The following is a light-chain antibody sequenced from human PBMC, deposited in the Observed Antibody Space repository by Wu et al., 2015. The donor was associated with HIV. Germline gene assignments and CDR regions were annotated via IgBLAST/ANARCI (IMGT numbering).Light chain of an antibody. V-gene: IGKV1-5*03. J-gene: IGKJ4*01. Sequence: DIQMTQSPSTLSASVGDRVTITCRASQSISSWLAWYQQKPGKAPKLLIYKASSLESGVPSRFSGSGSGTDFTLTISRLESEDFAVYYCQQYGSSPLTFGGGTKVEIK. CDR3: QQYGSSPLT. CDR2: KAS. CDR1: QSISSW.